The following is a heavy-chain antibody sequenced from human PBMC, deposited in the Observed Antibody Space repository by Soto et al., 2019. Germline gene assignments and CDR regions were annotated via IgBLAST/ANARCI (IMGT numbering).Heavy chain of an antibody. V-gene: IGHV4-34*01. D-gene: IGHD2-21*02. CDR1: GGSFSGYY. CDR3: AREEYCGGDCYSVYAFDI. J-gene: IGHJ3*02. CDR2: INHSGST. Sequence: QSLTCAVYGGSFSGYYWSWIRQPPGKGLEWIGEINHSGSTNYNPSLKSRVTISVDTSKNQFSLKLSSVTAADTAVYYCAREEYCGGDCYSVYAFDIWGQGTMVTVSS.